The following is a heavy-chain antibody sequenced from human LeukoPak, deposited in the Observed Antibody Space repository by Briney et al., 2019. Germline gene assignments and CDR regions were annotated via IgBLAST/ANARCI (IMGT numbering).Heavy chain of an antibody. V-gene: IGHV3-48*03. D-gene: IGHD6-13*01. CDR2: ISRSGSTI. J-gene: IGHJ6*04. CDR1: GFTFSSYE. CDR3: ASSSWYDSPGVV. Sequence: AGGSLRLSCAASGFTFSSYEMNWVRQAPGKGLEWVSYISRSGSTIYYADSVKGRFTISRDNTKNSLYLQMNSLRAEDTAVYYCASSSWYDSPGVVWGKGTTVTVSS.